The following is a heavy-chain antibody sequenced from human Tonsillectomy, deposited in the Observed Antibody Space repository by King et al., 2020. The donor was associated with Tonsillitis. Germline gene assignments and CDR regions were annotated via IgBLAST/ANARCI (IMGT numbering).Heavy chain of an antibody. Sequence: VQLQESGPGLVKPSEXLSLTCAVSGYSISSGXYWGWIRQPPGKGLEWIGSIYHSGSTYYNPSLKSRVTISVDTSKNQFSLQLSSVTAADTAVYYCARVXYYYVSSGSFDYWGQXTLVTV. D-gene: IGHD3-22*01. CDR3: ARVXYYYVSSGSFDY. CDR1: GYSISSGXY. V-gene: IGHV4-38-2*01. CDR2: IYHSGST. J-gene: IGHJ4*02.